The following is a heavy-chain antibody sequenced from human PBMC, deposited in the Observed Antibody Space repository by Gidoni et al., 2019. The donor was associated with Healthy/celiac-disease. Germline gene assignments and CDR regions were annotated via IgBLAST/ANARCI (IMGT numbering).Heavy chain of an antibody. V-gene: IGHV3-33*01. CDR1: GFTFSSYG. CDR3: ARDILTGSIDY. CDR2: IWYDGSNK. J-gene: IGHJ4*02. Sequence: QVQLVESGGGVVQPGRSLRLSCAASGFTFSSYGMHWVRKAPGKGLEWVAVIWYDGSNKYYADSVKGRFTISRDNSKNTLYLQMNSLRAEDTAVYYCARDILTGSIDYWGQGTLVTVSS. D-gene: IGHD3-9*01.